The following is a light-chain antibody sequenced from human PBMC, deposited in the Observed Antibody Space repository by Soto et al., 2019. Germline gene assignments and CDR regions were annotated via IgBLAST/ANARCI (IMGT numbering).Light chain of an antibody. CDR3: ETWDSNTYV. Sequence: QSVLTQSSSASASLGSSVSLTCTLSSGHSSYIIAWHHQQPGKAPRYLMKLEGSGSYNKGSGVPDRFSGSSSGADRYLTISNLQFEDEADYYCETWDSNTYVFGTGTKLTVL. CDR2: LEGSGSY. J-gene: IGLJ1*01. V-gene: IGLV4-60*02. CDR1: SGHSSYI.